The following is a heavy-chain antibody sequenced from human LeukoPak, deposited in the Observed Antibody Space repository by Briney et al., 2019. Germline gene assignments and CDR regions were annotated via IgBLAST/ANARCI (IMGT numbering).Heavy chain of an antibody. J-gene: IGHJ5*02. CDR1: GGSISSSSYY. CDR3: ARPVGGLVVVPAAIGGVANWFDP. Sequence: PTETLSLTCTVSGGSISSSSYYWGWIRQPPGKGLEWIGSIYYSGSTCYNPSLKSRVTISVDTSKNQFSLKLSSVTAADTAVYYFARPVGGLVVVPAAIGGVANWFDPWGQGTLVTVSS. D-gene: IGHD2-2*02. CDR2: IYYSGST. V-gene: IGHV4-39*01.